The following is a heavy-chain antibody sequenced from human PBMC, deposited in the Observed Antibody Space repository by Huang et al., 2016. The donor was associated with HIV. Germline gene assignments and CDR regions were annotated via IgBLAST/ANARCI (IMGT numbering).Heavy chain of an antibody. CDR1: GYTFTGYY. J-gene: IGHJ6*02. Sequence: QVQLVQSGAEVKKPGASVKVSCKASGYTFTGYYMHWVRQAPGQGLGGMGWINPKRGGTNYAQKLQGRVTMTRDTSISTAYMELSRLRSDDTAVYYCAREVVSATGYYYYGMDVWGQGTTVTVSS. D-gene: IGHD2-15*01. CDR3: AREVVSATGYYYYGMDV. CDR2: INPKRGGT. V-gene: IGHV1-2*02.